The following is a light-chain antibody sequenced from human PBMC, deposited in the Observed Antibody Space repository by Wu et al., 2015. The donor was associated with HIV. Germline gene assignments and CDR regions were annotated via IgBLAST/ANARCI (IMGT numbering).Light chain of an antibody. CDR2: RAS. CDR3: QQYDNWPPFT. J-gene: IGKJ5*01. V-gene: IGKV3-15*01. CDR1: QSVSSS. Sequence: EIVLTQSPATLSLSPGERATLSCRASQSVSSSLAWYQQKPGQAPRLLIYRASTRATGVPARFSGSGSGTDFTLTIDNLQSEDFAIYYCQQYDNWPPFTFGQGTRLDIK.